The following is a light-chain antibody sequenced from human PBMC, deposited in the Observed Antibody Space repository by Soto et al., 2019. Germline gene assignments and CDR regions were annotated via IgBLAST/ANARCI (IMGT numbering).Light chain of an antibody. CDR1: QSISSW. CDR3: QQYNNSPWT. CDR2: KAS. J-gene: IGKJ1*01. V-gene: IGKV1-5*03. Sequence: DIQMTQSPSTLSASVGDRVTITCRASQSISSWLAWYQQKPGKAPKLLIYKASSLESGVPSRFSGSGSGTEFTLTISSLQPEDFATYDSQQYNNSPWTFGQGTKLEI.